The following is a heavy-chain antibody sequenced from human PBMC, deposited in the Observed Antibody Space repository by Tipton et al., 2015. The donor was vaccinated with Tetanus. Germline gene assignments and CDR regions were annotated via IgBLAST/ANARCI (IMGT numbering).Heavy chain of an antibody. CDR1: GFTFSNYA. J-gene: IGHJ4*02. Sequence: SLRLSCAASGFTFSNYAMSWVRQAPGKGLEWVAVIYSNGDTYYADSVKGRFTVSRDNSKNTLYLQMNSLRAEDTAVYYCAKDGGTSGWYIHFDYWGQGTLVTVSS. CDR3: AKDGGTSGWYIHFDY. V-gene: IGHV3-23*03. CDR2: IYSNGDT. D-gene: IGHD6-19*01.